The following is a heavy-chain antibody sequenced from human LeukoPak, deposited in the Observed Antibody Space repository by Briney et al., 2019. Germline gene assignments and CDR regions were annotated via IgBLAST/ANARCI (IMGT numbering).Heavy chain of an antibody. CDR1: GFTFDDYG. D-gene: IGHD6-19*01. J-gene: IGHJ4*02. V-gene: IGHV3-20*01. CDR3: ARVVSGYSSGWYFDY. CDR2: INWNGGST. Sequence: TGGSLRLSCAASGFTFDDYGMSWVRQAPGKGLEWVSGINWNGGSTGYADSVKGRFTISRDNAKNSLYLQMNSLRAEDTALYHCARVVSGYSSGWYFDYWGQGTLVTVSS.